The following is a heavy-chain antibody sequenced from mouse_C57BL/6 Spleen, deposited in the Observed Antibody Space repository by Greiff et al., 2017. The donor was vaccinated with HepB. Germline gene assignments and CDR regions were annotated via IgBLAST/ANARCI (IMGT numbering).Heavy chain of an antibody. V-gene: IGHV1-50*01. CDR1: GYTFTSYW. J-gene: IGHJ4*01. D-gene: IGHD2-5*01. CDR3: AREAYYSNYNAMDY. Sequence: VQLQQPGAELVKPGASVKLSCKASGYTFTSYWMQWVKQRPGQGLEWIGEIDPSDSYTNYNQKFKGKATLTVDTSSSTAYMQLSSLTSEDSAVYYCAREAYYSNYNAMDYWGQGTSVTVSS. CDR2: IDPSDSYT.